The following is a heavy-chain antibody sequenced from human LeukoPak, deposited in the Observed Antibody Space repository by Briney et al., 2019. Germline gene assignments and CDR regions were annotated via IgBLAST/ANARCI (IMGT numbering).Heavy chain of an antibody. D-gene: IGHD3-22*01. Sequence: SETLSLTCTVSGGSISSGGYYWSWIRQHPGKGLEWIGYIYYSGSTYYNPSLKSRVTISVDTSKNQFSLKLSSVTAADTAVYYCARAPYYYDSSTGGVGYYFDYWGQGTLAAVSS. J-gene: IGHJ4*02. CDR1: GGSISSGGYY. CDR3: ARAPYYYDSSTGGVGYYFDY. V-gene: IGHV4-31*03. CDR2: IYYSGST.